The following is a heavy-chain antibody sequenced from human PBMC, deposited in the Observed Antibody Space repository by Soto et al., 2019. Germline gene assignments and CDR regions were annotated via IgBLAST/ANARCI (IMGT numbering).Heavy chain of an antibody. Sequence: GGSLRLSCAASGFTFSSYNMNWVRQAPGKGLEWVSSISGLSTYRNYADSVKGRFTISRDNDKNSLYLQMDSLRAEDTAVYYCARDPPLSSIVVVGVDDFWGQGALVTVPS. CDR2: ISGLSTYR. V-gene: IGHV3-21*01. J-gene: IGHJ4*02. CDR3: ARDPPLSSIVVVGVDDF. CDR1: GFTFSSYN. D-gene: IGHD3-22*01.